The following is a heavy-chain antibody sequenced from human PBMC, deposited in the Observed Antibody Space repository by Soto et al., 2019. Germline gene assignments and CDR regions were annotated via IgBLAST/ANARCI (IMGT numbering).Heavy chain of an antibody. CDR1: GYTFSTLG. D-gene: IGHD2-15*01. Sequence: QVQLVQSGTEVKKPGYSVKVSCKASGYTFSTLGITWVRQAPGQGLEWMGWISAYNGNTNYAQRLQGRVTLTTDTATSTAYMDLRRLTSDDTAVYYCTRDLGGSSTNFDYWGQGTLVIVSS. CDR2: ISAYNGNT. CDR3: TRDLGGSSTNFDY. J-gene: IGHJ4*02. V-gene: IGHV1-18*01.